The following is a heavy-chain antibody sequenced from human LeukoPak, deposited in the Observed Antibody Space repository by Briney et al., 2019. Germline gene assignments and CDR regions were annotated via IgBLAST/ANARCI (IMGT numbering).Heavy chain of an antibody. J-gene: IGHJ4*02. D-gene: IGHD6-13*01. V-gene: IGHV1-69*05. CDR1: GGGFGNYG. CDR3: AREWAAAGLDY. Sequence: ASVKVSCKASGGGFGNYGITWVRQAPGQGLQWVGGVIPIFGTSNYAQKLQGRVTMTTDTSTSTAYMELRSLRSDDTAVYYCAREWAAAGLDYWGQGTLVTVSS. CDR2: VIPIFGTS.